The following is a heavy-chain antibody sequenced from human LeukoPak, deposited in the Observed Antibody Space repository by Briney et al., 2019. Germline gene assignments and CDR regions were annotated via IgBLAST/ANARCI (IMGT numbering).Heavy chain of an antibody. CDR3: AKLTGANYYFDY. Sequence: PGGSLRLSCAASGFTFSTYAMTWVRQAPGKGLEWVSVITGSGGTTQYADSVKGRFTISRDNSKNTLYLQMNSLRAEDTAVYYCAKLTGANYYFDYWGQGTLVTVSS. J-gene: IGHJ4*02. D-gene: IGHD7-27*01. V-gene: IGHV3-23*01. CDR2: ITGSGGTT. CDR1: GFTFSTYA.